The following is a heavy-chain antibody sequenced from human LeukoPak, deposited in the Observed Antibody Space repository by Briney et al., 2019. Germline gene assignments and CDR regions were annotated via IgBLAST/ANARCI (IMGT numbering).Heavy chain of an antibody. J-gene: IGHJ4*02. D-gene: IGHD3-10*01. Sequence: ASVKVSCKASGYTFTSYGISWVRQAPGQGLEWMGWISAYNGNTNYAQKLQGRVTMTTDTSMSTAYMELRSLRSDDTAVYYCARDKLGDGSGSYYPAGADPADYWGQGTLDTVSS. V-gene: IGHV1-18*01. CDR1: GYTFTSYG. CDR3: ARDKLGDGSGSYYPAGADPADY. CDR2: ISAYNGNT.